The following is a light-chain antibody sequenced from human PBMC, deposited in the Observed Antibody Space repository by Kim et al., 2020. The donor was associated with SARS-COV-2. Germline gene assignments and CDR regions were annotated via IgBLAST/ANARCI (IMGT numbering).Light chain of an antibody. Sequence: LSPGERPTLSCRASQSVRSYLAWYQQNPGQAPRLLIYDASNRATGIPARFSGSGSGTDFTLTISSLEPEDFAVYYCQQRSNWPLTFGGGTKVDIK. CDR2: DAS. CDR3: QQRSNWPLT. J-gene: IGKJ4*01. V-gene: IGKV3-11*01. CDR1: QSVRSY.